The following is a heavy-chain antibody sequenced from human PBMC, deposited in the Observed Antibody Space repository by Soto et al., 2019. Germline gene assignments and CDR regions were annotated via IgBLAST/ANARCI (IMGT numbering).Heavy chain of an antibody. D-gene: IGHD2-2*01. CDR1: GFTFSSYW. CDR2: IKQDGSEI. V-gene: IGHV3-7*05. CDR3: AKSLSAIPGDS. J-gene: IGHJ4*02. Sequence: EVQLVESGGGLVQSGGSLRLSCAASGFTFSSYWMSWVRKGPGKGPEWVANIKQDGSEIYYVDSVKVRFTISRDNAKSSLYLQMTSLRAEDTAVYHCAKSLSAIPGDSWGQGTLVTVSS.